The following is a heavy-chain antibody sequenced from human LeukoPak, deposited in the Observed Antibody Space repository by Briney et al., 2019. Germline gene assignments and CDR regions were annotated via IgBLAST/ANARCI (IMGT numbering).Heavy chain of an antibody. J-gene: IGHJ6*02. D-gene: IGHD3-10*01. CDR3: ARDSGQLWLGELTWYYYGMDV. V-gene: IGHV4-39*07. CDR1: GGSISSSSYY. Sequence: SETLALTCTVSGGSISSSSYYWGWIRQPPGKGLEWIGSIYYSGSTYYNPSLKSRVTISVDTSNNQFSLKLSSVTAADTAVYHCARDSGQLWLGELTWYYYGMDVWGQGTTVTVSS. CDR2: IYYSGST.